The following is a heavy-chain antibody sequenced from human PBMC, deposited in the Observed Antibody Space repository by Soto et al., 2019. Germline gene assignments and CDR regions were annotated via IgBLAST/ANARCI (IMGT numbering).Heavy chain of an antibody. CDR1: GYTFTGYY. D-gene: IGHD6-19*01. CDR2: INPNSGGT. V-gene: IGHV1-2*04. CDR3: AREGGSGPYYFDY. J-gene: IGHJ4*02. Sequence: SVKVSCKASGYTFTGYYMHWVRQAPGQGLEWMGWINPNSGGTNYAQKFQGWVTMTRDTSISTAYMELSRLRSDDTAVYYCAREGGSGPYYFDYWGQGTLVTVSS.